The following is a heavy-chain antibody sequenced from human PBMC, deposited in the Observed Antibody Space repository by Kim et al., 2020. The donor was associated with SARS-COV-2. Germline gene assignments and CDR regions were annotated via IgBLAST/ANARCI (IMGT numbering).Heavy chain of an antibody. Sequence: ASVKVSCKASGYTLTTYAMHWVRQAPGQRLEWMGWINAGNGNTKYSQKFQGRVTITRDTSASTAYMELSSLRSEDTAVYYCARAGLGYYDGSGYWNDAFDIWGQGKMVTVST. CDR1: GYTLTTYA. J-gene: IGHJ3*02. CDR2: INAGNGNT. D-gene: IGHD3-22*01. V-gene: IGHV1-3*01. CDR3: ARAGLGYYDGSGYWNDAFDI.